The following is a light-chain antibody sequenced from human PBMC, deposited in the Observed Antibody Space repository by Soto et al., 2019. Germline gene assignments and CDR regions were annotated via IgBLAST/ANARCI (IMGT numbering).Light chain of an antibody. J-gene: IGLJ2*01. Sequence: SVLTQPPSVSGAPGQRVTISCTGSSSNIGAGYDVHWYQQLPGTAPKLLIYTNSNRPSGVPDRFSGSKSGTSASLAISGLQAEDEADYDCQYYDSSLSGYVVFGGGTKLTVL. CDR2: TNS. CDR3: QYYDSSLSGYVV. CDR1: SSNIGAGYD. V-gene: IGLV1-40*01.